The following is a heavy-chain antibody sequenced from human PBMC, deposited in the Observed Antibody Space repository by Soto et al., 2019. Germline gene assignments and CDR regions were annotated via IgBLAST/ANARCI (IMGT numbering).Heavy chain of an antibody. CDR1: GGSVRSGNHF. V-gene: IGHV4-61*01. J-gene: IGHJ6*02. CDR3: ARGGEPLGYYGLDV. Sequence: QVQLQESGPGLLKASETLSLTCSVSGGSVRSGNHFWNWIRQPPGRGLEWLGYMYYTGVTNYNPSLKSRVSMSVDTSKDQFFLNLTSLTAADTAVYYCARGGEPLGYYGLDVWGQGTTVTVSS. CDR2: MYYTGVT.